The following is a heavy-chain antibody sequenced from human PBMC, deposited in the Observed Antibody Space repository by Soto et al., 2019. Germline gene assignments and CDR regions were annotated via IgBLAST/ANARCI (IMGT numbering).Heavy chain of an antibody. J-gene: IGHJ6*02. CDR1: GFTVSSNY. CDR2: IYSGGST. CDR3: ARIFYYYYGMDV. Sequence: PGGSLRLSCAASGFTVSSNYMSWVRQAPGKGLEWVSVIYSGGSTYYADSVKGRFTISRDNSKNTLYLQMNSLRAKDTAVYYCARIFYYYYGMDVWGQGTTVTVSS. D-gene: IGHD3-9*01. V-gene: IGHV3-53*01.